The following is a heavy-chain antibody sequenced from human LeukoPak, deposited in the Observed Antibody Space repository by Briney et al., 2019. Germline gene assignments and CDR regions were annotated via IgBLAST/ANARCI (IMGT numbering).Heavy chain of an antibody. CDR3: ARVIFAPYYDILTGFFSWSSTPGDAFDI. CDR2: INHSGST. D-gene: IGHD3-9*01. CDR1: GGSFSGYY. J-gene: IGHJ3*02. Sequence: PSETLSLTCAVYGGSFSGYYWSWIRQPPGKGLEWIGEINHSGSTNYNPSLKSRVTISVDTSKNQFSLKLSSVTAADTAVYYCARVIFAPYYDILTGFFSWSSTPGDAFDIWGQGTMVTVSS. V-gene: IGHV4-34*01.